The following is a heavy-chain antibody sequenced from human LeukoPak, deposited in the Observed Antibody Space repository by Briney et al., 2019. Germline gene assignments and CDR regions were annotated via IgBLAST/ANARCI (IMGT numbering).Heavy chain of an antibody. CDR2: IKQDGSEK. V-gene: IGHV3-7*01. D-gene: IGHD4-17*01. CDR3: ARADLPSGYGDRVGYFDY. CDR1: RFTFSNAW. J-gene: IGHJ4*02. Sequence: GGSLRLSCAASRFTFSNAWMSWVRQAPGTGLEGVANIKQDGSEKYYVDSVKGRFTISRDNAKNSLYLQMNSLRAEDTAVYYCARADLPSGYGDRVGYFDYWGQGTLVTVSS.